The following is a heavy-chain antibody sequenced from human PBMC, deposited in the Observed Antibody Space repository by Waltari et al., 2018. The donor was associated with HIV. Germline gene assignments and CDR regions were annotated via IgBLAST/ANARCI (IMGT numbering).Heavy chain of an antibody. Sequence: QVQLQESGPGLVKPSETLSLPCTVSNGSISRYYWPWIRQTPEKGLEWIGYIYYSGSTNYNPSLKSRVTISVDTSKNQFSLKLNSVTAADTAVYFCARDLPGGSGRFDNWGQGTLVTVSS. CDR2: IYYSGST. CDR1: NGSISRYY. V-gene: IGHV4-59*01. CDR3: ARDLPGGSGRFDN. J-gene: IGHJ4*02. D-gene: IGHD6-19*01.